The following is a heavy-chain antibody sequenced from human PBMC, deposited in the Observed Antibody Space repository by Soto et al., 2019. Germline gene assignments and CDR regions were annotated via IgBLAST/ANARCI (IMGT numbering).Heavy chain of an antibody. V-gene: IGHV3-23*01. CDR3: AKYKPGTTAFDY. D-gene: IGHD1-1*01. CDR2: ISDRGDTT. Sequence: EVQLLESGGGLVQPGGSLRLSCAASGFTISSNAMYWVRQAPGKGLEWVSGISDRGDTTHYADSVKDRFTISRDTSNNPLYLQLNTLIADDTAVYYCAKYKPGTTAFDYWGQGTLLTVSS. CDR1: GFTISSNA. J-gene: IGHJ4*02.